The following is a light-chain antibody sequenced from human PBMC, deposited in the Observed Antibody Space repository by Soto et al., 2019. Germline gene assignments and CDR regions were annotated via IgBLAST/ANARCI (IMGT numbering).Light chain of an antibody. V-gene: IGLV2-14*01. J-gene: IGLJ1*01. CDR1: SGDVGGYYY. CDR2: EVS. CDR3: SSYTAGGTI. Sequence: ALPQPASVSGSPGQSITISCTGTSGDVGGYYYVSWYQQLPGKAPKLMISEVSNRPSGVSNRFSGSKSGNTASLTISGLQAEDEADYYCSSYTAGGTIFGTGTKVPVL.